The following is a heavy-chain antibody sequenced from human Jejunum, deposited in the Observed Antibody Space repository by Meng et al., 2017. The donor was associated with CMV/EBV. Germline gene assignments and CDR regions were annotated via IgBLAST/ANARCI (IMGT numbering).Heavy chain of an antibody. CDR2: ISSSGNYM. D-gene: IGHD3-10*01. V-gene: IGHV3-21*01. Sequence: SAFSFNYYGMNWVRQAPGKGLEWVSSISSSGNYMYYADSVKGRFTISRDSAKDSLYLQMNSLRVEDTAVYYCAREISMVRGGAEWGQGTLVTVSS. J-gene: IGHJ4*02. CDR1: AFSFNYYG. CDR3: AREISMVRGGAE.